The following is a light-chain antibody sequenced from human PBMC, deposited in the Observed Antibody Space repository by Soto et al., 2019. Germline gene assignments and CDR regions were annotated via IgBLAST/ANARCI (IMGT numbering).Light chain of an antibody. Sequence: QSALTQPPSVSGSPGQSVTISCTGASSDVGSYNRVSWYQQPPGTAPKLMIYGVSNRPSGVPDRFSGSKSGNTASLTISGLRGEAEADYYCAYYSSSSTIILFGGGTKLTVL. CDR2: GVS. V-gene: IGLV2-18*01. J-gene: IGLJ3*02. CDR1: SSDVGSYNR. CDR3: AYYSSSSTIIL.